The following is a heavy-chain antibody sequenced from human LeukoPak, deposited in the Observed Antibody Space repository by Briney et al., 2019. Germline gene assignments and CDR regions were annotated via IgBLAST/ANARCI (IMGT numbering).Heavy chain of an antibody. D-gene: IGHD3-22*01. J-gene: IGHJ4*02. CDR2: ISGSGGST. CDR3: AKRSYYYDSSGYRYYFDY. CDR1: GFTFSSYG. Sequence: PGGSLRLSCAASGFTFSSYGMSWVRQAPGKVLEWVSAISGSGGSTYYADSVKGRFTISRDNSKNTLYLQMNSLRAEDTAVYYCAKRSYYYDSSGYRYYFDYWGQGTLVTVSS. V-gene: IGHV3-23*01.